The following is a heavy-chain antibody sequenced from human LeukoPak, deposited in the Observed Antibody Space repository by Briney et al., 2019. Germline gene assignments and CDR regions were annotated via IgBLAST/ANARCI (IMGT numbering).Heavy chain of an antibody. CDR2: IRYDGSNK. J-gene: IGHJ4*02. Sequence: GGSLRLSGAASGFTFSSHGMHWVPQAPAKGLEWVAFIRYDGSNKYYADSVKGRFTISRDNSKNTLYLQMNSLRAEDTAVYYCAKEHTYGGYEGPFDYWGLGTLVTVSS. CDR1: GFTFSSHG. CDR3: AKEHTYGGYEGPFDY. D-gene: IGHD5-12*01. V-gene: IGHV3-30*02.